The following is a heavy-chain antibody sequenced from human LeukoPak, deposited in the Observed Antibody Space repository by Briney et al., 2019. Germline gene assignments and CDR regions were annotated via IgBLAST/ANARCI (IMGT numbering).Heavy chain of an antibody. Sequence: SETLSLTCTVSGGSISSYHWSWIRQPPGKGLEWIGYIHNSGNTNYNPSLQSRVTMSLDLSKNQFSLRLNSVTVADTAVYYCARDPGTTSRTWKFDPWGQGTLVTLSS. CDR1: GGSISSYH. CDR3: ARDPGTTSRTWKFDP. CDR2: IHNSGNT. J-gene: IGHJ5*02. V-gene: IGHV4-59*01. D-gene: IGHD2-2*01.